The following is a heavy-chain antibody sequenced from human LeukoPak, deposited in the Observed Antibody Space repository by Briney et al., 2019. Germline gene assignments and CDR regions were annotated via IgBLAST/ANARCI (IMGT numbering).Heavy chain of an antibody. CDR3: ARESGSSGYAGYFDF. CDR1: GFTFSTFA. D-gene: IGHD3-22*01. Sequence: GGSLRLSCAASGFTFSTFAMIWVRQPPGKGLEWVSSIFPSGGEIHYADSVKGRFTISRDHSKNTLYLQINSLRPEDTAVYYCARESGSSGYAGYFDFRGQGTLVTVSS. CDR2: IFPSGGEI. J-gene: IGHJ4*02. V-gene: IGHV3-23*01.